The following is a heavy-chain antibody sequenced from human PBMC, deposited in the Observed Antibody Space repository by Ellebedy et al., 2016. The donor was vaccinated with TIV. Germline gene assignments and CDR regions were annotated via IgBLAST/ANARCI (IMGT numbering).Heavy chain of an antibody. D-gene: IGHD3-16*01. J-gene: IGHJ4*02. CDR2: ISHTGSRP. CDR1: GFTFNSYA. V-gene: IGHV3-23*01. CDR3: AKRGSRGADYFDY. Sequence: GESLKTSCAASGFTFNSYAMSWVRPAPGKGLEWVSTISHTGSRPYYANSVEGRFIISRESSKRTLFLQMNSLRAEDTAVYYWAKRGSRGADYFDYWGQGTLVTVSS.